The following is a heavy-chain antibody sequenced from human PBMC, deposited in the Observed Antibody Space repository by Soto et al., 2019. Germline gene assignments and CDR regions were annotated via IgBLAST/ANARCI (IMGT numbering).Heavy chain of an antibody. V-gene: IGHV1-2*02. CDR1: GYTFTDSF. J-gene: IGHJ4*02. CDR2: INPNNGRT. CDR3: VREDADRGSFDF. Sequence: ASVKVSCKASGYTFTDSFIHWVRQAPGQGLEWMGWINPNNGRTTLAPKFQGRVTLIRDTSINTAYMDLSRLRSDDTAVYYCVREDADRGSFDFWGQGTLVTVSS.